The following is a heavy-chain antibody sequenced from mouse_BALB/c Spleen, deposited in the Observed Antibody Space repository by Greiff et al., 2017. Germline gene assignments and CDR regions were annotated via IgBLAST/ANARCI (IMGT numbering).Heavy chain of an antibody. CDR3: ARWLLGDYAMDY. J-gene: IGHJ4*01. CDR2: IYPGDGDT. Sequence: QVQLQQSGAELARPGASVKLSCKASGYTFTSYWMQWVKQRPGQGLEWIGAIYPGDGDTRYTQKFKGKATLTADKSSSTAYMQLSSLASEDSAVYYCARWLLGDYAMDYWGQGTSVTVSS. V-gene: IGHV1-87*01. CDR1: GYTFTSYW. D-gene: IGHD2-3*01.